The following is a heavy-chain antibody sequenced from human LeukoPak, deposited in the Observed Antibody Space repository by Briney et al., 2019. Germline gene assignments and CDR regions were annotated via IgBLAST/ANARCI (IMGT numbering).Heavy chain of an antibody. Sequence: ASVKDSCKASGYTFTDYYMHWVRQPGGRGRDGMGCINPNSGGTNYVQKFHGWVTMTRDTSISTAYMELSRLRSDDTAVYYCARDLGYCSGGSCYWGYYFDYWGQGTLVTVSS. V-gene: IGHV1-2*04. CDR1: GYTFTDYY. J-gene: IGHJ4*02. CDR3: ARDLGYCSGGSCYWGYYFDY. D-gene: IGHD2-15*01. CDR2: INPNSGGT.